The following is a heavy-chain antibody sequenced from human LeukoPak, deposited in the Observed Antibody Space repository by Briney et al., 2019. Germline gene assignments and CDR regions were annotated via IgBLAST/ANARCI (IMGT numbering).Heavy chain of an antibody. Sequence: TLSLTCSVSGDSIRSGDSYWGWIRQDPWKGLEWIGSIYYVGSPHYNPSLNSRQVTMSVDTLKNQFSLKLTSVTAADTAVYYCARLPIAKRAMDVWGQGTTVTVSS. D-gene: IGHD2-21*01. J-gene: IGHJ6*02. CDR2: IYYVGSP. CDR3: ARLPIAKRAMDV. V-gene: IGHV4-39*01. CDR1: GDSIRSGDSY.